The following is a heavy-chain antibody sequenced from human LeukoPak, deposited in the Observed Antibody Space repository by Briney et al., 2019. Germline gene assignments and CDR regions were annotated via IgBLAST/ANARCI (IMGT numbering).Heavy chain of an antibody. CDR1: GYSFTNYW. CDR3: TRRSDPGYGDYDY. Sequence: GESLKISCKGSGYSFTNYWIGWVRQMPGKGLEWMGIIYPGDSDTRYSPSFQGQVTISIDKSISTAYLQWSSLKASDTAMYYCTRRSDPGYGDYDYWGQGTLVTVSS. D-gene: IGHD4-17*01. CDR2: IYPGDSDT. J-gene: IGHJ4*02. V-gene: IGHV5-51*01.